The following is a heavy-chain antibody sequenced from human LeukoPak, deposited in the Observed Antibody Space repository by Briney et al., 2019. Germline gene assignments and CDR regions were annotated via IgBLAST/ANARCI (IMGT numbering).Heavy chain of an antibody. CDR2: INHSGST. D-gene: IGHD4-23*01. V-gene: IGHV4-34*01. Sequence: SETLSLACAVYGGSFSGYYWSWIRQPPGKGLEWIGEINHSGSTNYNPSLKSRVTISVDTSKNQFSLKLSSVTAADTAVYYCARGMRRYGGNAYYFDYWGQGTLVTVSS. J-gene: IGHJ4*02. CDR3: ARGMRRYGGNAYYFDY. CDR1: GGSFSGYY.